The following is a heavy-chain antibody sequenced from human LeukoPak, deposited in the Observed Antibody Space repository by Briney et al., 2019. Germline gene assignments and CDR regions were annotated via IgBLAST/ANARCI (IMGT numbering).Heavy chain of an antibody. D-gene: IGHD3-3*01. CDR1: GGSISSSSYY. J-gene: IGHJ4*02. V-gene: IGHV4-39*01. CDR2: IYYSGST. CDR3: ARPRSRGYYLDFDY. Sequence: PETLSLTCTVSGGSISSSSYYWGWIRQPPGKGLEWVGSIYYSGSTYYNPSLKSRVTISVDTSKNQFSLKLSSVTAADTAVYYCARPRSRGYYLDFDYWGQGTLVTVSS.